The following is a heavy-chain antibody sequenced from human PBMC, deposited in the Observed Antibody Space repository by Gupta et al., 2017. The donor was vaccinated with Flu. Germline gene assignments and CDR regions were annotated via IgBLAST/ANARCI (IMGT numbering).Heavy chain of an antibody. Sequence: QVQLVQSGAEVKKPGASVKVSCKASGYTFTGYYMHWVRQAPGQGLEWMGRINPNSGGTNYAQKFQGRVTMTRDTSISTVYMELSRLRSDDTAVYYCARLIHIAAAGTFGADWGHSWGQGTLVTVSS. CDR1: GYTFTGYY. CDR2: INPNSGGT. J-gene: IGHJ4*02. D-gene: IGHD6-13*01. CDR3: ARLIHIAAAGTFGADWGHS. V-gene: IGHV1-2*06.